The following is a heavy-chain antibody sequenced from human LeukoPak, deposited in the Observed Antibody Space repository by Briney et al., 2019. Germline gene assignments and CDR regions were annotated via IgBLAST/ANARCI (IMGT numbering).Heavy chain of an antibody. CDR3: ARAMDV. V-gene: IGHV3-7*03. J-gene: IGHJ6*02. CDR1: GGSISSSSYY. CDR2: INQDGSKK. Sequence: ETLSLTCTVSGGSISSSSYYWGWIRQPPGKGLEWVANINQDGSKKYYVDSMKGRFIISRDNAKNSLYLQMNSLRAEDTAVYYCARAMDVWGQGTTVTVSS.